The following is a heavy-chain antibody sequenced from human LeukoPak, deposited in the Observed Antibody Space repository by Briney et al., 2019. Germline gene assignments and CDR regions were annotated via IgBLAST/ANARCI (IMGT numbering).Heavy chain of an antibody. Sequence: ASVKVSCKASGGTFSSYGINWVRQAPGQGLEWMGGIIPIFGTAKYAQKFQGRVTITTDESTSTAYMELSSLRSEDTAMYYCASPGEIITMVRGVPNYFDYWGQGTLVTVSS. V-gene: IGHV1-69*05. CDR1: GGTFSSYG. D-gene: IGHD3-10*01. CDR2: IIPIFGTA. CDR3: ASPGEIITMVRGVPNYFDY. J-gene: IGHJ4*02.